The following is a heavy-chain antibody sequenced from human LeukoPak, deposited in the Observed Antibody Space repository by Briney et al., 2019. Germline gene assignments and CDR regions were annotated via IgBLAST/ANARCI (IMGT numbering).Heavy chain of an antibody. V-gene: IGHV3-43D*03. D-gene: IGHD4-17*01. CDR1: GFTFDDYA. CDR2: INWVGDTS. CDR3: AKDRQYGDYGGGDFFDS. Sequence: GGSLRLSCAASGFTFDDYAMHWVRHAPGKGLQWISSINWVGDTSSYADSVKGRFTVSRDNTKGSLYLPMHSLRSEDTALYYCAKDRQYGDYGGGDFFDSWGQGTLVTVSS. J-gene: IGHJ4*02.